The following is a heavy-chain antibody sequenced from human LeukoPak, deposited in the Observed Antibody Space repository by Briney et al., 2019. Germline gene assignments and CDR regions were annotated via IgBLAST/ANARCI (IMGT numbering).Heavy chain of an antibody. J-gene: IGHJ4*02. D-gene: IGHD6-13*01. CDR3: ASLEGSWYGRYFDY. V-gene: IGHV3-53*01. CDR1: GFTVSSNY. Sequence: GGSLRLSCAASGFTVSSNYMSWVRKAPGKGLEWVSVIYSGGSTYYADSVKGRFTISRDNSKNTLYLQMNSLRAEDTAVYYCASLEGSWYGRYFDYWGQGTLVTVSS. CDR2: IYSGGST.